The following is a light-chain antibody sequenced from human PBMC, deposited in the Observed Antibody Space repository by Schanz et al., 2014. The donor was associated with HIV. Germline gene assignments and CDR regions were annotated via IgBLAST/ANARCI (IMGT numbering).Light chain of an antibody. CDR3: QQYTQYPPFT. CDR2: TAS. V-gene: IGKV1-5*03. J-gene: IGKJ2*01. Sequence: DIQMTQSPSTLSASVRDRVTITCRASQSINSWVAWYQQQPGKAPKLLIYTASSLQSGVPSRFSGSGSGTEFTLTIDNLQPDDFATYYCQQYTQYPPFTFGQGTKLQIK. CDR1: QSINSW.